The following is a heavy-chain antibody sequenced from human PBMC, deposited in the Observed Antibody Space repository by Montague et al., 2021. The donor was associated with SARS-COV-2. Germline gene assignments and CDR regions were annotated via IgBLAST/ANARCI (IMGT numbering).Heavy chain of an antibody. Sequence: TLSLTCTVSGGSISSSSYYWGWLRQPPGKGLEWIGSIYYSGSTYYNPSLKSRVTISVDTSKNQFSLKLSSVTAADTAVYYCARLHCSSTSCYYLFFAETSHFDYWGQGTLVTVSS. CDR3: ARLHCSSTSCYYLFFAETSHFDY. CDR2: IYYSGST. V-gene: IGHV4-39*01. CDR1: GGSISSSSYY. J-gene: IGHJ4*02. D-gene: IGHD2-2*01.